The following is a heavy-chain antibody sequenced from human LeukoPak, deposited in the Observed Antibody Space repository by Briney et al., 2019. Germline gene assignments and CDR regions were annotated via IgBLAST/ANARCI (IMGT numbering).Heavy chain of an antibody. D-gene: IGHD3-16*01. CDR2: MYAGGST. Sequence: PGGSLRLSCVASGLIVSDSLMSWVRQAPGKGLEWVSIMYAGGSTYYADSVKGRFTISRDNSKNTVFLQMNSLRAEDTAVYYCANFHQQLGGYDYWGQGTLVTVSS. J-gene: IGHJ4*02. CDR1: GLIVSDSL. V-gene: IGHV3-66*01. CDR3: ANFHQQLGGYDY.